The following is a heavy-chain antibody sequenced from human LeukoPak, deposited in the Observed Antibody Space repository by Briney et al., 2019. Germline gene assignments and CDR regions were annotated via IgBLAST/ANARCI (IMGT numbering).Heavy chain of an antibody. D-gene: IGHD3-22*01. J-gene: IGHJ3*02. Sequence: KTSETLSLTCTVSGGSISSSSYYWGWIRQPPGKGLEWIGRISSSGSTNYNPSLKSRVTISVDTSKNQFSLKLSSVTAADTAVYFCARGPYSYDSSGAFDIWRQGTMVTVSS. V-gene: IGHV4-39*07. CDR3: ARGPYSYDSSGAFDI. CDR2: ISSSGST. CDR1: GGSISSSSYY.